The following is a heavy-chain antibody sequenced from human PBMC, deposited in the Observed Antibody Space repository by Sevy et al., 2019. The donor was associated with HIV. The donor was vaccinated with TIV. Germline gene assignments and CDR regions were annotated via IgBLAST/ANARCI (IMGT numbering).Heavy chain of an antibody. Sequence: GGSLRLSCAASGSTFSKYWMGWVRQAPGKGLEWVANIKQDAGQKYYVDSVKGRFTISRDNAKNSLYLQMNSLRAEDTAVYFCARDDGNYYFHYWGQRTLVTVSS. J-gene: IGHJ4*02. CDR3: ARDDGNYYFHY. V-gene: IGHV3-7*01. CDR1: GSTFSKYW. D-gene: IGHD1-7*01. CDR2: IKQDAGQK.